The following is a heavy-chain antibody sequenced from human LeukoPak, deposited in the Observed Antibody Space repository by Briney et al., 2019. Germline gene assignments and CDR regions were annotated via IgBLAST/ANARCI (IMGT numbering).Heavy chain of an antibody. Sequence: SETLSLTCTVSGGSISSYYWSWIRQPLGKGLEWIGYVYYSGSTNYNPSLKSRVTISVDTSKNQFSLKLSSVTAADTAVYYCARHAYYDFWSGYLYYFDYWGQGTLVTVSS. CDR2: VYYSGST. V-gene: IGHV4-59*08. CDR1: GGSISSYY. J-gene: IGHJ4*02. D-gene: IGHD3-3*01. CDR3: ARHAYYDFWSGYLYYFDY.